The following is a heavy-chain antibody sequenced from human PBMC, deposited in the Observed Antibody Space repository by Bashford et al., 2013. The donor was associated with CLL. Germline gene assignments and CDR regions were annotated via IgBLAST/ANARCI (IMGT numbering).Heavy chain of an antibody. J-gene: IGHJ4*02. CDR1: GFDFNSWS. V-gene: IGHV3-48*01. CDR3: ARDSNGDYLDH. D-gene: IGHD2-8*01. CDR2: IYTDNSAV. Sequence: XGSLRLSCSGSGFDFNSWSMNWVRQAPGKRLEWLSYIYTDNSAVYYADSVKGRFTASRDKVKNLVSLEMSGLRVDDTAVYYCARDSNGDYLDHWGQGTLVTVSS.